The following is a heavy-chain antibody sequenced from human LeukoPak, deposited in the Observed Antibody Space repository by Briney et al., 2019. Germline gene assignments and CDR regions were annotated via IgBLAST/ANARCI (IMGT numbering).Heavy chain of an antibody. Sequence: GGSLRLSCAASGFTFSDYAMTWVRQAPGKGLEWVATISGSGLMTYYADSVKGRFTVSGDNSKNTLYLQMSSLTAADTAVYYCAKDRSIGTYYTFDHWGQGTLVTVSS. D-gene: IGHD1-26*01. J-gene: IGHJ4*02. V-gene: IGHV3-23*01. CDR3: AKDRSIGTYYTFDH. CDR1: GFTFSDYA. CDR2: ISGSGLMT.